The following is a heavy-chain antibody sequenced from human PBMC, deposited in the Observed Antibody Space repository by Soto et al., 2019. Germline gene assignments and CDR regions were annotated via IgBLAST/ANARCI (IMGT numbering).Heavy chain of an antibody. D-gene: IGHD3-3*01. J-gene: IGHJ5*02. CDR1: GGSISSYY. Sequence: SETLSLTCTVSGGSISSYYWSWIRQPPGKGLEWIGCIYYSGSTNYNPSLKSRVTISVDTSKNQFSLKLSSVTAADTAVYYCARHETPDYDFWSGYYKPAGWFDPWGQGTLVTVSS. CDR3: ARHETPDYDFWSGYYKPAGWFDP. V-gene: IGHV4-59*08. CDR2: IYYSGST.